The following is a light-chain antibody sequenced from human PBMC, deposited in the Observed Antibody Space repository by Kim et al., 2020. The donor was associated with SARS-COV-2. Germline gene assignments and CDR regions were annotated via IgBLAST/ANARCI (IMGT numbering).Light chain of an antibody. CDR2: GKN. CDR1: SLRSYY. V-gene: IGLV3-19*01. J-gene: IGLJ2*01. CDR3: NSRDSNDNVV. Sequence: VALGQTVRITCQGDSLRSYYATWYQQKPGQAPIFVIYGKNNRPSGIPDRFSGSNSGNTASLTITGTQAGDEADYYCNSRDSNDNVVLGGGTQLTVL.